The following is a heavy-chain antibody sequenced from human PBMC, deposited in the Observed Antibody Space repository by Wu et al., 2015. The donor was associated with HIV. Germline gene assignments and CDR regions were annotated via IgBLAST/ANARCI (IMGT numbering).Heavy chain of an antibody. D-gene: IGHD3-16*01. V-gene: IGHV1-69*04. Sequence: QVQLVQSGPEVKKPGSSVKVSCKASGGNFNNYAINWVRQAPGQGLQWMGRITPIFGLGHYAQKFQGRVTITADKSMSTAYMELSSLTSEDTAIYYCVRGGGGRIVSEAFDYVGPGNPGHRLL. CDR1: GGNFNNYA. CDR3: VRGGGGRIVSEAFDY. CDR2: ITPIFGLG. J-gene: IGHJ4*02.